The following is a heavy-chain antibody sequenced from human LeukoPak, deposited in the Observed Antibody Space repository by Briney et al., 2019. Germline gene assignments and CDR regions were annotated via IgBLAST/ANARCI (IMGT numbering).Heavy chain of an antibody. D-gene: IGHD3-3*01. Sequence: GGSLRLSCAASGFTFSSYGMHWVRQAPGKGLEWVAFIRYDGSNKYYADSVKGRFTISRDNSKNTLYLQMNSLRAEDTAVYYCAKGGSGYHYSIDYWGQGTLVTVSS. CDR2: IRYDGSNK. J-gene: IGHJ4*02. CDR3: AKGGSGYHYSIDY. CDR1: GFTFSSYG. V-gene: IGHV3-30*02.